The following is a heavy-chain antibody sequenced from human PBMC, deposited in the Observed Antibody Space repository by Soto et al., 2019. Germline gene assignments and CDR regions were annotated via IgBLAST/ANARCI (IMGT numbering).Heavy chain of an antibody. V-gene: IGHV3-9*01. D-gene: IGHD4-17*01. J-gene: IGHJ6*03. CDR1: GFTFDDYA. CDR2: ISWNSGQL. Sequence: EVQLVESGGGLVQPDRSLRLSCVASGFTFDDYAMHWVRQAPGKGLEWVSAISWNSGQLDYADSVRGRFTISRDNAKNSLYLQMHSLRPEDTALYYCAKDKSTGEYSYYRYMDVWGKGTTVTVSS. CDR3: AKDKSTGEYSYYRYMDV.